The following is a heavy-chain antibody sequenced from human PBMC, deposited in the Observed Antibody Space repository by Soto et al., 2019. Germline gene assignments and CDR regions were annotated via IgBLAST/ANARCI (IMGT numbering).Heavy chain of an antibody. CDR3: ARWASPYYYYGMDV. CDR1: GGTFSSYA. J-gene: IGHJ6*02. V-gene: IGHV1-69*06. CDR2: IIPIFGTA. Sequence: ASVKVSCKASGGTFSSYAISWVRQAPGQGLEWMGGIIPIFGTANYAQKFQGRVTITADKSTSTAYMELSSLRSEDTAVYYCARWASPYYYYGMDVWGQGTTVTVS.